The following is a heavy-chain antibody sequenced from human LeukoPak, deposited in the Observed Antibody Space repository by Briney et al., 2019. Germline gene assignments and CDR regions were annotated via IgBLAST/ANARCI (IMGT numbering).Heavy chain of an antibody. D-gene: IGHD3/OR15-3a*01. V-gene: IGHV4-39*01. CDR1: GVSISSSNSY. CDR2: IYYSGNT. J-gene: IGHJ4*02. Sequence: TSETLSLTCTVSGVSISSSNSYWGWIRQPPGKGLEWIGSIYYSGNTYYNASLKSRVTISIDTSKNQFSLKLTSVTAADTAVYYCARQTGSGLFILPGGQGTLVTVSS. CDR3: ARQTGSGLFILP.